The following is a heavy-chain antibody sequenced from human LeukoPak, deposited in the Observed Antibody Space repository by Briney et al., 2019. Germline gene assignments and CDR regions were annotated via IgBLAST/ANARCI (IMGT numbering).Heavy chain of an antibody. CDR1: GYTFTGYY. D-gene: IGHD2-2*01. CDR3: ARDLGYCSSTSCYVSYYYGMDV. V-gene: IGHV1-2*02. Sequence: VASVKVSCKASGYTFTGYYMHWVRQAPGQGLEWMGWINPNSGGTNYEQKFQGRVTMTRDTSISTAYMELSRLRSDDTAVYYCARDLGYCSSTSCYVSYYYGMDVWGQGTTVTVSS. J-gene: IGHJ6*02. CDR2: INPNSGGT.